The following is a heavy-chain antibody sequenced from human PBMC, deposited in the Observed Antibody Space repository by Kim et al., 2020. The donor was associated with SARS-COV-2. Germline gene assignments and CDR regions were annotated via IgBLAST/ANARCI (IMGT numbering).Heavy chain of an antibody. Sequence: GGSLRLSCAASGFTFSSYWMSWVRQAPGKGLEWVANIKQDGSEKYYVDSVKGRFTISRDNAKNSLYLQMNSLRAEDTAVYYCARGLVYYYDSSGYISPLGYWGQGTLVTVSS. CDR1: GFTFSSYW. CDR3: ARGLVYYYDSSGYISPLGY. J-gene: IGHJ4*02. V-gene: IGHV3-7*03. D-gene: IGHD3-22*01. CDR2: IKQDGSEK.